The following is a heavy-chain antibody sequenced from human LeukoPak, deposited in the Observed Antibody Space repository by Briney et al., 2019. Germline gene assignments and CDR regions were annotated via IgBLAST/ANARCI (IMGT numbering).Heavy chain of an antibody. J-gene: IGHJ6*02. D-gene: IGHD5-12*01. V-gene: IGHV4-59*01. CDR3: ARDRSGYGALSYYGMDV. Sequence: SETLSLTCTVCGGSISSYYWSWIRQPPGKGLEWIGYIYYSGSTNYSPSLKSRVTISVDTSKNQFSLKLSSVTAADTAVYYCARDRSGYGALSYYGMDVWGQGTTVTVSS. CDR2: IYYSGST. CDR1: GGSISSYY.